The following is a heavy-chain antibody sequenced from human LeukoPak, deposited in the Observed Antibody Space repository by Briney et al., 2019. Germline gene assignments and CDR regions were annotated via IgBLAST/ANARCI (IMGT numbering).Heavy chain of an antibody. V-gene: IGHV5-51*01. J-gene: IGHJ5*02. Sequence: RGESLQISCKGSGYSFTSYWIGWVRQLPGKGLEWMGIIYPGDSDTRYSPSFQGQVTISADKSISTAYLQWSSLKASDTAMYYCARHIGVNYYDSSGYPTRFDPWGQGTLVTVSS. CDR2: IYPGDSDT. CDR1: GYSFTSYW. CDR3: ARHIGVNYYDSSGYPTRFDP. D-gene: IGHD3-22*01.